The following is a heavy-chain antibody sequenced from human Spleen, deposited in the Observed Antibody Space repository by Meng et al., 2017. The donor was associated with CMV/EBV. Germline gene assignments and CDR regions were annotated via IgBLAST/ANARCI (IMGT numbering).Heavy chain of an antibody. D-gene: IGHD2-15*01. CDR1: GGTFSSYV. Sequence: CKASGGTFSSYVISWVRQAPGQGLEWMGGIIPIFGTANYAQKFQGRVTITTDESTSTAYMELSSLRSEDTAVYYCATESRTTPSFDYWGQGTLVTVSS. CDR3: ATESRTTPSFDY. J-gene: IGHJ4*02. CDR2: IIPIFGTA. V-gene: IGHV1-69*05.